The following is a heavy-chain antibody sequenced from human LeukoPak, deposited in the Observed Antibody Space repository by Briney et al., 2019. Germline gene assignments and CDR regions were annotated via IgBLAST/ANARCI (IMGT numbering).Heavy chain of an antibody. V-gene: IGHV3-23*01. Sequence: GGSLRLSCAASGFTFSSYAMSWVRQAPGKGLEWVSAISGSGGSTYYADSVKGRFTISRDNSKNTLYLQMNSLRAEDTAVYYCAKEYYDILTGYYSYFDYRGQGTLVTVSS. CDR1: GFTFSSYA. D-gene: IGHD3-9*01. CDR3: AKEYYDILTGYYSYFDY. CDR2: ISGSGGST. J-gene: IGHJ4*02.